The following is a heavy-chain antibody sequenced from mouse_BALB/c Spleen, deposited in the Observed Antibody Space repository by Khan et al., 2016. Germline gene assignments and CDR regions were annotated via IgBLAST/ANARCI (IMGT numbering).Heavy chain of an antibody. CDR2: INTNTGEP. Sequence: QIQLVQSGPELKKPGETVKISCKASGYTFTNYGMNWVKQAPGKGLKWMGWINTNTGEPTYAEEFKGRFAFSLETSASTAYLQINNHKNEETATYFCAEDYYGSNWFAYWGQGTRVTVSA. D-gene: IGHD1-1*01. J-gene: IGHJ3*01. CDR3: AEDYYGSNWFAY. V-gene: IGHV9-3*02. CDR1: GYTFTNYG.